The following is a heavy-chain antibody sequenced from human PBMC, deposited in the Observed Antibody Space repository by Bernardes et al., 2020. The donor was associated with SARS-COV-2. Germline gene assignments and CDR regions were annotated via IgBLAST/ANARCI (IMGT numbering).Heavy chain of an antibody. D-gene: IGHD4-17*01. CDR3: ARDGTYGDYGQYFDL. CDR2: ISAYNGNT. Sequence: ASVKVSCKASGYTFTSYGISWVRQAPGQGLEWMGWISAYNGNTNYAQKLQGRVTMTTDTSTSTAYMELRSLRSDDTAVYYCARDGTYGDYGQYFDLWGRGTLVTVSS. CDR1: GYTFTSYG. V-gene: IGHV1-18*04. J-gene: IGHJ2*01.